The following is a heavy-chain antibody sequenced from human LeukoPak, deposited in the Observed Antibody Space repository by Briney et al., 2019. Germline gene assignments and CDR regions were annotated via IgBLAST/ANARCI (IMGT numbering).Heavy chain of an antibody. V-gene: IGHV4-34*01. CDR1: GGSFSGYY. CDR2: INHSGST. CDR3: ARRPYCSSTSCYSPTDAFDI. J-gene: IGHJ3*02. Sequence: SETLSLSCAAYGGSFSGYYWSWIRQPPGKGLEWIGEINHSGSTNYNPSLKSRVTISVDTSKNQFSLKLSSVTAADTAVYYCARRPYCSSTSCYSPTDAFDIWGQGTMVTVSS. D-gene: IGHD2-2*01.